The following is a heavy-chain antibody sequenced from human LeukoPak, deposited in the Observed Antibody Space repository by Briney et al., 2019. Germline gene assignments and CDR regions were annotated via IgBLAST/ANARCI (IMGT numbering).Heavy chain of an antibody. CDR2: INPSGGST. CDR1: GYTFTSYY. CDR3: ARDRADTAMAINFDY. V-gene: IGHV1-46*01. J-gene: IGHJ4*02. D-gene: IGHD5-18*01. Sequence: ASVKVSCKASGYTFTSYYMHWVRQAPGQGLEWMGIINPSGGSTSYAQKFQGRVTMTRDTSTSTDYMELSSLRSEDTAVYYCARDRADTAMAINFDYWGQGTLVTASS.